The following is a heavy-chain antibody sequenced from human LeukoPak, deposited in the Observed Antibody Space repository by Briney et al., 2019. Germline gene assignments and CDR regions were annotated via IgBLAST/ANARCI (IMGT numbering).Heavy chain of an antibody. CDR3: ARGHGYSGYDLDFDY. V-gene: IGHV3-21*01. J-gene: IGHJ4*02. D-gene: IGHD5-12*01. CDR1: GFTFSGSA. Sequence: GGSLRLSCVASGFTFSGSAIHWVRQAPGKGLEWVSGISGSGGSTYYADSVKGRFTISRDNAKNSLYLQMNSLRAEDTAVYYCARGHGYSGYDLDFDYWGQGTLVTVSS. CDR2: ISGSGGST.